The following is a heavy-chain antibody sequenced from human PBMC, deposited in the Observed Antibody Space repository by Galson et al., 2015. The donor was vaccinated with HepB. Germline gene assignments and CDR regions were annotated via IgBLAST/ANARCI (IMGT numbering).Heavy chain of an antibody. Sequence: SLRLSCAASGSTFSSYAMHWVRQAPGKGLEWVANIKQDGSEQHYVDSVKGRFTISRDNAKNSLYLQMNSLRAEDTAVYYCAGDRLHSGAPTLDYWGQGTLVTVSS. D-gene: IGHD2-15*01. CDR3: AGDRLHSGAPTLDY. V-gene: IGHV3-7*03. CDR2: IKQDGSEQ. J-gene: IGHJ4*02. CDR1: GSTFSSYA.